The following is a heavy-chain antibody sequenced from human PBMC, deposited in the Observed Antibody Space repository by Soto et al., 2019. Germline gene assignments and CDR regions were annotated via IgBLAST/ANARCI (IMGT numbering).Heavy chain of an antibody. CDR3: ARSAQWDGFDP. Sequence: QVQLQESGPGLVRPSQTLSLTCTVSAGSISTINYYWSWIRQHPEKALVWIGYISYSGGTFYHSSLQSRVTISLDTSEKQCSLTLTSVTAADTAVYYCARSAQWDGFDPWGQGTMVTVSS. CDR1: AGSISTINYY. CDR2: ISYSGGT. V-gene: IGHV4-31*03. D-gene: IGHD2-8*01. J-gene: IGHJ3*01.